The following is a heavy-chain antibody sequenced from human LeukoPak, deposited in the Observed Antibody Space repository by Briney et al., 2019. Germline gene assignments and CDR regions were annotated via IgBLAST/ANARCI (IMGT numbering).Heavy chain of an antibody. V-gene: IGHV4-31*03. CDR2: IYYSGST. D-gene: IGHD4-17*01. CDR3: ARHIYGDYFDY. J-gene: IGHJ4*02. Sequence: SETLSLTCTVSGGSISSGGYYWSWIRQHPGKGLEWIGYIYYSGSTYYNPSLKSRVTISVDTSKNQFSLKLSSVTAADTAVYCCARHIYGDYFDYWGQGTLVTVSS. CDR1: GGSISSGGYY.